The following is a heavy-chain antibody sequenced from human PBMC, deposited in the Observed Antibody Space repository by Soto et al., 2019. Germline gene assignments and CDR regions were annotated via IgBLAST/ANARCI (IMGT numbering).Heavy chain of an antibody. D-gene: IGHD2-2*01. J-gene: IGHJ4*02. Sequence: GGSLRLSCTASGFTFGDYAMSWFRQAPGKGLEWVGFIRSKAYGGTTEYAASVKGRFTISRDDSKSIAYLQMNSLKTEDTAVYYCTRVSIVVVPAAPSPDYWGQGTLVTVSS. V-gene: IGHV3-49*03. CDR1: GFTFGDYA. CDR3: TRVSIVVVPAAPSPDY. CDR2: IRSKAYGGTT.